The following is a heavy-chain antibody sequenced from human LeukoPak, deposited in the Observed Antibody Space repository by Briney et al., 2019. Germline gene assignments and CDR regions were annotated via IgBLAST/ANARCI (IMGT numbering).Heavy chain of an antibody. CDR2: IKQDGSEK. CDR1: GFTFSSYW. CDR3: ARERSRVVYDSSGYYYVFDY. V-gene: IGHV3-7*01. D-gene: IGHD3-22*01. J-gene: IGHJ4*02. Sequence: PGGSLRLSCAASGFTFSSYWMSWVRQAPGEGLKWVANIKQDGSEKYYVDSVKGRFTISRDNAKNSLYLQMNSLRDEDTAVYYCARERSRVVYDSSGYYYVFDYWGQGTLVTVSS.